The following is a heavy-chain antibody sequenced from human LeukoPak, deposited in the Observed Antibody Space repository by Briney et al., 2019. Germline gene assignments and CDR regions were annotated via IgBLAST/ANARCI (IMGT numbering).Heavy chain of an antibody. CDR2: ISVGAEYI. J-gene: IGHJ4*02. CDR1: GFTFSTYV. D-gene: IGHD3-3*01. Sequence: GGSPRLSCAASGFTFSTYVMNWFRQAPGKGLEWVSTISVGAEYIFYADSVKGRFTISRDDSNNALYLQMHSLRAEDTALYYCASGPPFLKYFEYWGQGTLVTVSS. V-gene: IGHV3-23*01. CDR3: ASGPPFLKYFEY.